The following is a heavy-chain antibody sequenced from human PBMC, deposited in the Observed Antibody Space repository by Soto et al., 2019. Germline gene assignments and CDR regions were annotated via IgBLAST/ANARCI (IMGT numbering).Heavy chain of an antibody. CDR1: GFTFSSYA. J-gene: IGHJ3*01. CDR3: AKREGVGVIAAPRAFDF. Sequence: GGSLRLSCAASGFTFSSYAMSWVRQAPGKGLEWVSTIGTSDNIYYADSVKGRFTISRDNSKNTMYLQMNSLRAEDTAIYYCAKREGVGVIAAPRAFDFWGPGILVTLSS. D-gene: IGHD2-15*01. V-gene: IGHV3-23*01. CDR2: IGTSDNI.